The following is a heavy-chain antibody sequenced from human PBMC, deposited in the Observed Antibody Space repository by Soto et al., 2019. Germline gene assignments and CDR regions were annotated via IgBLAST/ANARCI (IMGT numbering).Heavy chain of an antibody. CDR2: IYHSGTT. CDR1: GDSIDNSYW. Sequence: QVQLQESGPGLVKPSGTLALTCAVSGDSIDNSYWWTWVRQSPGKGLEWIGEIYHSGTTNYNPSLESRVTIFVDRSKNEFSLTLDSVTAGVTAVYYCEGWGGRHLPRLYWGHGALVTVS. D-gene: IGHD3-16*01. CDR3: EGWGGRHLPRLY. V-gene: IGHV4-4*02. J-gene: IGHJ4*01.